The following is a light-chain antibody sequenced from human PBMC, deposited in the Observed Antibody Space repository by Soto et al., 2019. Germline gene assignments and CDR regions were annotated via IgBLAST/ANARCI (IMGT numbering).Light chain of an antibody. V-gene: IGKV3-15*01. CDR3: QQGNNWPLT. CDR2: GAS. CDR1: QSINSE. Sequence: EIVMTQSPATLSLSPGERAALSCRASQSINSELAWYQQKPGQPPRRLIYGASTRATGVPARFTGSESGSELTLTNSGLQSEDVAVYYCQQGNNWPLTFGQGLRLEI. J-gene: IGKJ2*01.